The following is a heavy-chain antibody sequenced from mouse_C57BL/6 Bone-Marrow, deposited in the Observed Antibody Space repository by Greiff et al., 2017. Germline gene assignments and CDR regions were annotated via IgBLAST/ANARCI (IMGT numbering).Heavy chain of an antibody. CDR1: GFTFSSYG. CDR2: ITSGGSST. CDR3: ARHRAPYFHY. Sequence: EVQLVESGGDLVNPGGSLKLSCAASGFTFSSYGMSWVRQTPDKRLEWVATITSGGSSTYYPDSVKGRFTISRDNAKNTLYLQMSSLKSEDTAMYYCARHRAPYFHYWGQGTTLTVSS. V-gene: IGHV5-6*01. J-gene: IGHJ2*01. D-gene: IGHD3-3*01.